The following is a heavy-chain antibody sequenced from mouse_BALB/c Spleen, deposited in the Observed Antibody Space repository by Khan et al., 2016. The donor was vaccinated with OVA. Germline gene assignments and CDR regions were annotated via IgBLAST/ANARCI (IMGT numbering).Heavy chain of an antibody. J-gene: IGHJ4*01. CDR1: GYTFTTYY. D-gene: IGHD2-4*01. CDR3: ARDDYFLGDAIDY. CDR2: IYPGSFNT. Sequence: QVQLQQSGPDLVKPGASVRISCKASGYTFTTYYIHWVKQRPGQGLEWIGWIYPGSFNTNYSEKFKGKATLTADKSSSTAYMQLSSLTSEDSAVYFFARDDYFLGDAIDYWGQGTSVTVSS. V-gene: IGHV1S56*01.